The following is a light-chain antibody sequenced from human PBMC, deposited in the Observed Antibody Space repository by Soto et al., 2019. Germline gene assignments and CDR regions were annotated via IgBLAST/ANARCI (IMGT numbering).Light chain of an antibody. J-gene: IGKJ5*01. CDR1: QDITNY. Sequence: DIQMTQSPSSLSASVGDRVTIICQASQDITNYLNWYQQKPGKAPKLLIHDSSNLETGVLSRFSGSGSGTYFSFTISSLQPEDIATYYCQQFDTLPLTFGQGTRLEIK. V-gene: IGKV1-33*01. CDR3: QQFDTLPLT. CDR2: DSS.